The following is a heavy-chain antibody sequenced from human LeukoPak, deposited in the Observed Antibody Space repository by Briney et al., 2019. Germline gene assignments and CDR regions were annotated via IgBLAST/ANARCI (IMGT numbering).Heavy chain of an antibody. CDR2: ISTSSSTI. Sequence: GGSLRLSCATSGFTFSSYSMSWVRQTPRKWLEWVSYISTSSSTIYYAESVKGRFTISRDNAESSLYLQMNTLRDEDTAVYYCARVDWGSFAFDIWGQGTMVTVSS. CDR3: ARVDWGSFAFDI. D-gene: IGHD7-27*01. V-gene: IGHV3-48*02. CDR1: GFTFSSYS. J-gene: IGHJ3*02.